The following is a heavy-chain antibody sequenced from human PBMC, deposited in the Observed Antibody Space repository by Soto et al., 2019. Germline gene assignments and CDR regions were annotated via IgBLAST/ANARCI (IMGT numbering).Heavy chain of an antibody. V-gene: IGHV1-69*01. D-gene: IGHD3-22*01. CDR3: VRDRRIYYSDPHDEFVASDYEV. CDR1: GGIFGSHG. J-gene: IGHJ3*01. CDR2: FIPIFRTL. Sequence: QVQLIQSEAEVKKPGSSVRVSCTASGGIFGSHGFSWVRQAPGQRLEWVGGFIPIFRTLTYTEKFQARVRIAADESTNTVFLDLSSLTCEDTAVYYCVRDRRIYYSDPHDEFVASDYEVWGQGTMVSVSS.